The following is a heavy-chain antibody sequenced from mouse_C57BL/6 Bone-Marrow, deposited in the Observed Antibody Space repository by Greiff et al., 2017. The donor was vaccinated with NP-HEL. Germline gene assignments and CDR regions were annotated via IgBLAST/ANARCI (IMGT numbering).Heavy chain of an antibody. Sequence: EVNVVESGAELVRPGASVKLSCTASGFNIKDDYMHWVKQRPEQGLEWIGWIDPENGDTEYASKFQGKATITADTSSNTAYLQLSSLTSEDTAVYYCTLITTVVGDFDYWGQGTTLTVSS. CDR2: IDPENGDT. V-gene: IGHV14-4*01. J-gene: IGHJ2*01. CDR1: GFNIKDDY. CDR3: TLITTVVGDFDY. D-gene: IGHD1-1*01.